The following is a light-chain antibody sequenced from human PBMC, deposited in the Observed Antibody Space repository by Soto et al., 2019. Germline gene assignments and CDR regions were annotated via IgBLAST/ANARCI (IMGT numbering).Light chain of an antibody. Sequence: EVVLTQSPGTLSLSPGERATLSCRASQSVSNNYLAWYQQKPGQAPRLLIYGASSRATGIADRFSGSGSGTDFTLTIRRLEPEDFAVYYCQQYGAAPWTFGQGTKVDIK. V-gene: IGKV3-20*01. CDR3: QQYGAAPWT. CDR2: GAS. J-gene: IGKJ1*01. CDR1: QSVSNNY.